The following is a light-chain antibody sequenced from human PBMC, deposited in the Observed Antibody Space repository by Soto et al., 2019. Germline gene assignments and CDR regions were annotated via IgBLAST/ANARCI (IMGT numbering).Light chain of an antibody. J-gene: IGKJ2*01. CDR2: AAS. CDR3: QQSYSTPYT. Sequence: DIQMTQSPSSLSASVGDRVTITCRASQNISIYLNWYQQNPGKAPKLLIHAASSLQSGVPSRFSGSGSETDFTLTISSLQHEDIASYYCQQSYSTPYTFGPGTKVDIK. V-gene: IGKV1-39*01. CDR1: QNISIY.